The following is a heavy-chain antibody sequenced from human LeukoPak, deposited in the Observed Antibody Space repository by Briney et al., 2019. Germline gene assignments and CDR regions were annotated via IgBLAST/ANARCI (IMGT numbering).Heavy chain of an antibody. J-gene: IGHJ4*02. Sequence: PSETLSLTCAVYGGSFSGYYWSWIRQPPGKGLEWIGEINHSGSTYYNPSLKSRVTISVDTSKNQFSLKLSSVTAADTAVYYCARNSGSLVYWGQGTLVTVSS. D-gene: IGHD1-26*01. V-gene: IGHV4-34*01. CDR3: ARNSGSLVY. CDR1: GGSFSGYY. CDR2: INHSGST.